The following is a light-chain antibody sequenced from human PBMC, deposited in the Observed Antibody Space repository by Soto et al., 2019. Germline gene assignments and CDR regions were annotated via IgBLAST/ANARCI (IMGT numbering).Light chain of an antibody. CDR2: HDT. V-gene: IGLV3-1*01. Sequence: SYELTQPPSVSVSSGQTASIPCSGDKLGDKYACWYQQKPGQSPVLVIYHDTKRPSGIPERFSGSNSGNTATLTISGTQAMDEADYYCQAWDSSTAVFGGGTKVNVL. CDR1: KLGDKY. CDR3: QAWDSSTAV. J-gene: IGLJ2*01.